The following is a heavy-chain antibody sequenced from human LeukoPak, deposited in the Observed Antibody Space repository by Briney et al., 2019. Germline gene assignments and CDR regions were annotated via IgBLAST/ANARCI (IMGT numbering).Heavy chain of an antibody. CDR1: GFTFDDYA. CDR2: INWNSGYI. V-gene: IGHV3-9*01. CDR3: AKGSCSSSNCNFDY. J-gene: IGHJ4*02. D-gene: IGHD2-2*01. Sequence: PGGSLRLSCAASGFTFDDYAMHWVRQAPGKGLEWVSGINWNSGYIGYADSVKGRFTISRDNARNSLYLQMNSLRAEDTALYYCAKGSCSSSNCNFDYRGQGTLVTVSS.